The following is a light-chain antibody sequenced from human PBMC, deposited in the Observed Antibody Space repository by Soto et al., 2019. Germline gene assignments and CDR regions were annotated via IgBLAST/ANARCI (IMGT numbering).Light chain of an antibody. J-gene: IGLJ1*01. CDR2: DVS. CDR3: NSFTSSRTYV. Sequence: QSALNQPASVSGSPGQSITIACTGTSSDVGGYIRVSWYQQHPGKAPKLMIYDVSNRPSGVSNRFSGSKSGNTASLTISGLQSEDEADYYCNSFTSSRTYVFGTGTKLTVL. CDR1: SSDVGGYIR. V-gene: IGLV2-14*03.